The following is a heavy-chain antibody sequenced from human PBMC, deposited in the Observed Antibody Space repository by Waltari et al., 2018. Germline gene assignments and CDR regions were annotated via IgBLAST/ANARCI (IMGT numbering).Heavy chain of an antibody. J-gene: IGHJ6*02. V-gene: IGHV4-34*02. CDR1: GGSFSDYY. CDR3: AKLRRSNWSFDSYFYYYGMDV. D-gene: IGHD1-1*01. Sequence: QVQLQQWGAGLLKPSETLSLTCGVYGGSFSDYYWNWIRQSPGKGLEWIGEINHSGNTNYNPSLVGRVTLSLDTSRNQLSLRLSHVTAADTAVYYCAKLRRSNWSFDSYFYYYGMDVWGQGITVTVSS. CDR2: INHSGNT.